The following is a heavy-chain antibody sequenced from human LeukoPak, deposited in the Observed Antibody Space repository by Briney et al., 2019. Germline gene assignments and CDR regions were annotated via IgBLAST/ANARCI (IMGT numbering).Heavy chain of an antibody. Sequence: PGGSLRLSCAASGFTFSAYSMNWVRQAPGKGLEWFSSISSGSRYIYYADSVRGRFTISRDNAKDSLYLQMNSLRAEDTAVYYCAKCSGGNCYHSDDHWGQGTLVTVSP. CDR1: GFTFSAYS. J-gene: IGHJ5*02. V-gene: IGHV3-21*01. CDR3: AKCSGGNCYHSDDH. CDR2: ISSGSRYI. D-gene: IGHD2-15*01.